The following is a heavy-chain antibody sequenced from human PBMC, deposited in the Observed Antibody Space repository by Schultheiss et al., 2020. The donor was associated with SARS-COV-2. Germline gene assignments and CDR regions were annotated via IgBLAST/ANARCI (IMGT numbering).Heavy chain of an antibody. CDR3: ARLTYYYDSSGYYYDYYFDY. CDR2: IYYSGST. V-gene: IGHV4-59*08. CDR1: GGSFSGYY. D-gene: IGHD3-22*01. Sequence: SETLSLTCAVYGGSFSGYYWSWIRQPPGKGLEWIGYIYYSGSTNYNPSLKSRVTISVDTSKNQFSLKLSSVTAADTAVYYCARLTYYYDSSGYYYDYYFDYWGQGTLVTVSS. J-gene: IGHJ4*02.